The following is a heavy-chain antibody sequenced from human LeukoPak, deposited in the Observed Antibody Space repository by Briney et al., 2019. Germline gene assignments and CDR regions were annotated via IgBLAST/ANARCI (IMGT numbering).Heavy chain of an antibody. Sequence: SVKVSCKASGFTFTSSAVQWVRQARGQRLEGIGWIVVGSGNTNYAQKFQERVTITRDMSTSTAYMELSSLRSEDTAVYYCAAWKPAAPIYYYYYGMDVWGQGTTVTVSS. J-gene: IGHJ6*02. CDR1: GFTFTSSA. V-gene: IGHV1-58*01. D-gene: IGHD2-2*01. CDR3: AAWKPAAPIYYYYYGMDV. CDR2: IVVGSGNT.